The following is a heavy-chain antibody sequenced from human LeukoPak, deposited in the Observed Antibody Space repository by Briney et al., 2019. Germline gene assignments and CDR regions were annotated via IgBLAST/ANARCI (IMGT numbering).Heavy chain of an antibody. V-gene: IGHV3-66*02. Sequence: PGGSLRLSCAASGFTVSSNYMSWVRQAPGKGLEWVSVIYSGGSTYYADSVKGRFTISRDNSKNTLYLQMDSLRAEDTAVYCCARGSYYYYMDVWGKGTTVTVSS. CDR3: ARGSYYYYMDV. J-gene: IGHJ6*03. CDR2: IYSGGST. CDR1: GFTVSSNY.